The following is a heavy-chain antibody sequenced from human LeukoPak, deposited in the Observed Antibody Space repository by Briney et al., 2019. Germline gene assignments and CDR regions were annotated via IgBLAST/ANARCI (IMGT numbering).Heavy chain of an antibody. D-gene: IGHD3-16*02. V-gene: IGHV3-30-3*01. CDR3: AIGDGLGELSSSFDF. Sequence: PGGSLRLSCAASGFTFSTYAMHWVRQAPGKGLEWVAVTSSDGSNKHYAESVKGRFTISRDNSMNTLYLQMNSLGPDDTAVYYCAIGDGLGELSSSFDFWGQGTLVTVSS. CDR1: GFTFSTYA. CDR2: TSSDGSNK. J-gene: IGHJ4*02.